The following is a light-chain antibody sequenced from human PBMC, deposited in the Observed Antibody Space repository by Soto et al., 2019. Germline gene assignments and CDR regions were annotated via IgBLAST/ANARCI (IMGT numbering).Light chain of an antibody. Sequence: QSVLTQPPSASGTPGQGVTISCSGSTSNIGSNYVYWYQQLTGTAPKLLIYDNNKRPSGIPDRFSGSKSGTSATLGITGLQTGDEADYYCGTWDSSLSAYVFGTGTKVTVL. CDR1: TSNIGSNY. CDR3: GTWDSSLSAYV. V-gene: IGLV1-51*01. J-gene: IGLJ1*01. CDR2: DNN.